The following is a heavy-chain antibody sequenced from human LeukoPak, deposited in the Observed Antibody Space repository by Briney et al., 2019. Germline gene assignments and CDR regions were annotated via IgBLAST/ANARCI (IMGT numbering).Heavy chain of an antibody. Sequence: GGSLRLSCAASAFTLSSYGMHCVRPAPGKGLEWVAFIQFDGNDKFYADSVKGRFTISRDNSKNTLFLQMNSLRAEDTAVYYCRDPFDYWGQGTLVTVSS. CDR1: AFTLSSYG. CDR3: RDPFDY. CDR2: IQFDGNDK. D-gene: IGHD2/OR15-2a*01. V-gene: IGHV3-30*02. J-gene: IGHJ4*02.